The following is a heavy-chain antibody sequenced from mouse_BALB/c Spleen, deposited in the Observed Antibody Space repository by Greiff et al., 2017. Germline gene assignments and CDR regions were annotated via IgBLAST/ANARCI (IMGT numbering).Heavy chain of an antibody. D-gene: IGHD1-1*01. CDR3: ARSGIPYYYGSRGYYFDY. J-gene: IGHJ2*01. Sequence: EVQGVESGGGLVQPGGSRKLSCAASGFTFSSFGMHWVRQAPEKGLEWVAYISSGSSTIYYADTVKGRFTISRDNPKNTLFLQMTSLRSEDTAMYYCARSGIPYYYGSRGYYFDYWGQGTTLTVSS. CDR2: ISSGSSTI. V-gene: IGHV5-17*02. CDR1: GFTFSSFG.